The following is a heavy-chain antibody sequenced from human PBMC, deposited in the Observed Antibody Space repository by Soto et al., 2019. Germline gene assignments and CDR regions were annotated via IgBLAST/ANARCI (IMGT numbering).Heavy chain of an antibody. V-gene: IGHV4-61*01. D-gene: IGHD1-7*01. CDR3: AGYNWNYYFDP. CDR2: IYHSGST. J-gene: IGHJ5*02. Sequence: PSETLSLTCTVSSGSVRDGSYYWAWLRQPPGKGLEWIGHIYHSGSTIYNPSLKSRVTISIDTSKSQFSLDLNSMTAADTAVYYCAGYNWNYYFDPWGQGTLVTVSS. CDR1: SGSVRDGSYY.